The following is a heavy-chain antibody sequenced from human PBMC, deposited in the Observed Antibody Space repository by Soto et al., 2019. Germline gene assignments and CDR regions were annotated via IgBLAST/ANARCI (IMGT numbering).Heavy chain of an antibody. CDR3: AVLVDTGMRFDY. CDR2: ISCSGGST. J-gene: IGHJ4*02. D-gene: IGHD5-18*01. CDR1: RFTFSSYA. Sequence: EVQLLESGGGLVQPGGSLRLSCAASRFTFSSYAMSWVRQAPGKGLEWVSAISCSGGSTYYADSVKGRFTISRDNSKNTLYLQMNSLRAEDTAVYYCAVLVDTGMRFDYWGQGTLVTVSS. V-gene: IGHV3-23*01.